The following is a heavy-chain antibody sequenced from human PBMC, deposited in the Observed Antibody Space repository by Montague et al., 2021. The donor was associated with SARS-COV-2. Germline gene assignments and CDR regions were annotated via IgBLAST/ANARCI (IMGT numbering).Heavy chain of an antibody. CDR1: GYFIGTGYY. D-gene: IGHD2-21*02. Sequence: SETLSLTCSVSGYFIGTGYYWGWIWQSPGKGLEWIGSNYLHGNAYYNPSLNSRATISLDTSNNQFSLRLTSVTTSDTAVYYCARGRVTRAGFDYWGQGIRVIVSS. CDR3: ARGRVTRAGFDY. J-gene: IGHJ4*02. CDR2: NYLHGNA. V-gene: IGHV4-38-2*02.